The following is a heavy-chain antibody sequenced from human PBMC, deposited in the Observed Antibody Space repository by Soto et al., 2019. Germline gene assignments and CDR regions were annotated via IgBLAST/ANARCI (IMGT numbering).Heavy chain of an antibody. J-gene: IGHJ4*02. D-gene: IGHD6-19*01. CDR3: AKDATRTDGWYYFDY. CDR1: GFTFSRLA. V-gene: IGHV3-23*01. CDR2: IDYSGGTT. Sequence: PGGSLRLSCAASGFTFSRLAMGWVRQAPGKGLEWVSVIDYSGGTTYYTDSVKGRFTISRDNSKKMLFLQMNSLRAEDTAVYFCAKDATRTDGWYYFDYWGQGAQVTVSS.